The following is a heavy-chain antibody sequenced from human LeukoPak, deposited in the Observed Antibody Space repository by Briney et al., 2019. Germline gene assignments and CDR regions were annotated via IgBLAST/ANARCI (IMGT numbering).Heavy chain of an antibody. CDR1: DGSITSYH. V-gene: IGHV4-59*08. Sequence: SETLSLTCNVTDGSITSYHWSWIRQPPGKGLQWLGYIFHSGSPHYNPSLKSRLTLSLDTSRSQISLKLDSVTAADTAVYFCARHSQSYGPYNWFDPRGQGALVTVSS. CDR2: IFHSGSP. J-gene: IGHJ5*01. CDR3: ARHSQSYGPYNWFDP. D-gene: IGHD3-16*01.